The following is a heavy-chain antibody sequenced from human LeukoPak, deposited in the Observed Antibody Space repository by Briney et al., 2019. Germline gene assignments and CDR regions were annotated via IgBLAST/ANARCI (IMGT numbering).Heavy chain of an antibody. V-gene: IGHV3-7*01. CDR1: GYTFSSYW. CDR2: IKQDGSEK. J-gene: IGHJ4*02. CDR3: AKDRYSASGTMGY. Sequence: PGGSLRLSCAASGYTFSSYWMTWVRQAPGKGLEWVANIKQDGSEKYYVDSVKGRFTISRDNAKNSLYLQMNSLRAEDTAVYYCAKDRYSASGTMGYWGQGTLVTVSS. D-gene: IGHD3-10*01.